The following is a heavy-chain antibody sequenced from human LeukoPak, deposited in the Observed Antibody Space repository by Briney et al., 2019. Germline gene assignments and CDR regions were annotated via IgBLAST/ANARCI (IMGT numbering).Heavy chain of an antibody. J-gene: IGHJ4*02. CDR1: GGSISSSGYY. CDR2: IYYSGST. V-gene: IGHV4-39*01. CDR3: AISEGGLVPVTGHY. D-gene: IGHD7-27*01. Sequence: SETLSLTCTVSGGSISSSGYYWGWIRQPPGKGLEWIGSIYYSGSTYYNPSLKSRVTISVDTSKNQFSKNQFSLKLSSVTAADTAVYYCAISEGGLVPVTGHYWGQGTLVTVSS.